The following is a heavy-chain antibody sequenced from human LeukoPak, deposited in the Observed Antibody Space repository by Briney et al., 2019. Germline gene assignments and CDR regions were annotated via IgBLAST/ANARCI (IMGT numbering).Heavy chain of an antibody. CDR2: IVGSGGST. CDR3: AKWGDYDILTGYYDSDY. V-gene: IGHV3-23*01. J-gene: IGHJ4*02. D-gene: IGHD3-9*01. CDR1: GFTFSNYA. Sequence: GGTLRLSCAASGFTFSNYAMSWVRHAPAKGLEWVSAIVGSGGSTYYADSVKGRFTISRDNPKNTLYLQMNSLRAEDTAVYYCAKWGDYDILTGYYDSDYWGQGTLVTVSS.